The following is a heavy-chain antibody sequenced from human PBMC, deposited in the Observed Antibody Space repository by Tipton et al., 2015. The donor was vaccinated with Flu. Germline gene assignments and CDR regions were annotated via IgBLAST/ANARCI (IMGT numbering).Heavy chain of an antibody. CDR3: ARDPGSRMFDP. J-gene: IGHJ5*02. V-gene: IGHV4-59*12. CDR1: GGFITNYY. CDR2: IYYTGSA. D-gene: IGHD6-13*01. Sequence: TLSLTCTVSGGFITNYYWSWIRQPPGKGLEFIGYIYYTGSAHYNPSLYSRVTMSVDTSKNQFSLKVTSVTAADTAVYYCARDPGSRMFDPWGQGTLVTVSS.